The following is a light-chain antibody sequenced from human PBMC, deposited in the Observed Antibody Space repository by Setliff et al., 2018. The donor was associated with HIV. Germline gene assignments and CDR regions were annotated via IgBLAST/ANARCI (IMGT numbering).Light chain of an antibody. CDR3: SSHGAIGV. V-gene: IGLV2-8*01. CDR1: TSDVGAYNY. Sequence: SALAQPPSASGSPGQSVTISCTGTTSDVGAYNYVSWYQQHPGKAPKLIIYEATKRPSGVPDRFSGSKSGNTASLTVSGLQAEDEADYYCSSHGAIGVFGPGTKVTVL. CDR2: EAT. J-gene: IGLJ1*01.